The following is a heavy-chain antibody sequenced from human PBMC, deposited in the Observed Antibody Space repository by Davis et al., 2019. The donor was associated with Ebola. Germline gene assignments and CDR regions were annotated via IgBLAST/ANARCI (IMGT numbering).Heavy chain of an antibody. CDR3: ARAQFPTTSDH. CDR1: EYTFTGYY. V-gene: IGHV1-2*06. D-gene: IGHD1-1*01. Sequence: ASVKVSCKASEYTFTGYYIHWVRQAPGQGPEWMGRINPNSGATNYAQNLQGRVTMTPDTSKSTAYMEVGSLRSDDTAVYYCARAQFPTTSDHWGQGTLVTVSS. CDR2: INPNSGAT. J-gene: IGHJ4*02.